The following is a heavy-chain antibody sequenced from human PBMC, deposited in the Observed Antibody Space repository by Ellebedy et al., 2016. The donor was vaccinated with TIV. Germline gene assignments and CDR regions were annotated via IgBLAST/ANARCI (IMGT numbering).Heavy chain of an antibody. V-gene: IGHV4-59*01. CDR2: IYDNGIT. Sequence: MPSETLSLTCAVYGGSFSGYYWSWIRQPPGKGLEWIGYIYDNGITNYNPSLKSRVTISVDTSKNQFSLKVTSVTAADTAVYYCARGTQGESSGYYGGPPLRWGQGALVTVSS. CDR3: ARGTQGESSGYYGGPPLR. D-gene: IGHD3-22*01. CDR1: GGSFSGYY. J-gene: IGHJ4*02.